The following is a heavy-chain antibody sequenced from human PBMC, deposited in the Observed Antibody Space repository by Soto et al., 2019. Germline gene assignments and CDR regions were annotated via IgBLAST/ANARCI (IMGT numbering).Heavy chain of an antibody. J-gene: IGHJ3*02. CDR3: ARERSGGAFDS. V-gene: IGHV1-8*01. CDR2: MNANSGNT. CDR1: GYTFTSYD. D-gene: IGHD2-8*02. Sequence: QVQLVQSGAEVKKLGASVKVSCKTSGYTFTSYDINWVRQATGQGLERMGWMNANSGNTAYAQKFQGRVTMTRNTSISTAYMELSSLRAEDTAVYYCARERSGGAFDSWGQGTMVTVSS.